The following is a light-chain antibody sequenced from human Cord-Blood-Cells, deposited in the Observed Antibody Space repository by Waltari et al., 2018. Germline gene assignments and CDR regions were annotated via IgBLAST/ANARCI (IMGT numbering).Light chain of an antibody. V-gene: IGKV3-15*01. J-gene: IGKJ2*01. CDR2: GAS. Sequence: EIVMTQSPATLSVSPGERATLSCRASQSVSSNLAWYQQKPGQAPRLLIYGASTRATGIPPLSPCSPSLSPLPLSLLFPPSVSFSCPSCQQYNNSPPYTFGQGTKLEIK. CDR3: QQYNNSPPYT. CDR1: QSVSSN.